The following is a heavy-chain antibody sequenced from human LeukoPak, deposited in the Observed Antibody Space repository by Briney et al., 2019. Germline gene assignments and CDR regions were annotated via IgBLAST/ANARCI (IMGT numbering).Heavy chain of an antibody. J-gene: IGHJ4*02. CDR1: GFTFSSCA. V-gene: IGHV3-23*01. CDR2: ISDSGGNT. CDR3: ARSGSSDY. D-gene: IGHD3-10*01. Sequence: GGSLRLSCAASGFTFSSCAMTWVRQAPGKGLEWVSTISDSGGNTYYADSVKGRFTISRDNSKNTLYLQMNSLRAEDTAVYYCARSGSSDYWGQGTLVTVSS.